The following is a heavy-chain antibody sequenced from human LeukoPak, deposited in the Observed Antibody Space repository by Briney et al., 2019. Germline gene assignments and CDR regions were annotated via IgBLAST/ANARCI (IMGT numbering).Heavy chain of an antibody. J-gene: IGHJ4*02. CDR1: GFTFSSYE. CDR3: ARDLPAPPDYSGYDYFNPSFDY. CDR2: ISSSGSTI. V-gene: IGHV3-48*03. Sequence: GGSLRLSCAASGFTFSSYEMNWIRQAPGKGLEWVSYISSSGSTIYYADSVKGRFTISRDNAKNSLYLQMNSLRAEDTAVYYCARDLPAPPDYSGYDYFNPSFDYWGQGTLVTVSS. D-gene: IGHD5-12*01.